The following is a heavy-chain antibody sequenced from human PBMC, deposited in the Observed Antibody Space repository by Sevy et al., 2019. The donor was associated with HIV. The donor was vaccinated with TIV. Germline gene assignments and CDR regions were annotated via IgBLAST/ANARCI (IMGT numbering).Heavy chain of an antibody. J-gene: IGHJ4*02. CDR3: AREGCTKPHDY. Sequence: GGYLRLSCAASGFTFSKYSMSWVRQPPGKGLEWISTLSFGCGEINYADSVKGRFTISRDNSKSSVYLQMNNLRPEDMAVYYSAREGCTKPHDYWGQGTLVTVSS. D-gene: IGHD2-8*01. CDR2: LSFGCGEI. V-gene: IGHV3-23*01. CDR1: GFTFSKYS.